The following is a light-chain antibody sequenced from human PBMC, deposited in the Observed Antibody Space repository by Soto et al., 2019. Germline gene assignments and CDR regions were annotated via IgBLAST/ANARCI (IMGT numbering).Light chain of an antibody. V-gene: IGKV3-15*01. CDR3: QQYNKWPLT. CDR1: QSVYSN. J-gene: IGKJ1*01. Sequence: EIVMTQSPATLSVSPGERATLSCRASQSVYSNLAWYQQKPGQAPRLLIYGASTRATTIPARFSGSGSGTEFTLTISSLQSEDFAVYYCQQYNKWPLTFGQGPRWKSN. CDR2: GAS.